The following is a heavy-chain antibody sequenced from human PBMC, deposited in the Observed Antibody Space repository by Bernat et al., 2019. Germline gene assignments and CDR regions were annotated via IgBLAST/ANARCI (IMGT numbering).Heavy chain of an antibody. CDR2: IYYSGST. D-gene: IGHD2/OR15-2a*01. V-gene: IGHV4-30-4*01. CDR1: GGSISSGDYY. CDR3: ARVSRQIYLTFDY. J-gene: IGHJ4*02. Sequence: QVQLQESGPGLVKPSQTLSLTCTVSGGSISSGDYYWSWIRQPPGKGLEWIGYIYYSGSTNYNPSLKSRVTISVDTSKNQFSLKLSSVTAADTAVYYCARVSRQIYLTFDYWGQGTLVTVSS.